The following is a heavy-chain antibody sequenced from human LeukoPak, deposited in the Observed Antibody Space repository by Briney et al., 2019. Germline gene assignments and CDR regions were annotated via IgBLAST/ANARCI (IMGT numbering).Heavy chain of an antibody. D-gene: IGHD2-2*02. CDR2: IYPGDSDT. CDR1: GYSFTSYW. Sequence: GESLKISCKGSGYSFTSYWIGWVRQMPGKGLGWMGIIYPGDSDTRYSPSFQGQVTISADKSISTAYLQWSSLKASDTAMYYCARSRYCSSTSCYKAFWFDPWGQGTLVTVSS. V-gene: IGHV5-51*01. CDR3: ARSRYCSSTSCYKAFWFDP. J-gene: IGHJ5*02.